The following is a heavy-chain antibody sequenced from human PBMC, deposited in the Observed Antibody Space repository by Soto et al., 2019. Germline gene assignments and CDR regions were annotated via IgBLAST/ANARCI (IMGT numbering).Heavy chain of an antibody. V-gene: IGHV1-69*13. CDR3: ARDDGSSSSYYYYGMGI. J-gene: IGHJ6*02. Sequence: SSVKVSCKASGGTFSSYAISWVRQAPGQGLEWMGGIIPIFGTANYAQKFQGRVTITADESTSTAYMELSSLRSEDTAVYYCARDDGSSSSYYYYGMGIWGQGTTVTVSS. CDR2: IIPIFGTA. D-gene: IGHD6-6*01. CDR1: GGTFSSYA.